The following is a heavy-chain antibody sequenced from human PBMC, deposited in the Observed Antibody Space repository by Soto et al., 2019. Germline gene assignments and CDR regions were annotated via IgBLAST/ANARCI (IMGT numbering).Heavy chain of an antibody. V-gene: IGHV4-39*01. J-gene: IGHJ6*04. CDR3: AKLAEYCIGNSCHGDDAMDV. Sequence: QLQLQESGPGLLKPSETLSLTCSVSGGSISSRSYSWGWIRQPPGKGLEWIGTIYYSENTYYNPSLKIRVSISVDTSKNQSSLKRSSVTAADSAVYYCAKLAEYCIGNSCHGDDAMDVWCEGTTVTVSS. CDR1: GGSISSRSYS. D-gene: IGHD2-2*01. CDR2: IYYSENT.